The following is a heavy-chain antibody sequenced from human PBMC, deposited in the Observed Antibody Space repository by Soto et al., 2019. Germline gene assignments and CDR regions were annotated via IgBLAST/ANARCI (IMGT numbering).Heavy chain of an antibody. CDR3: ARPRIAVAGSDAFDI. CDR2: ISSSSSYT. CDR1: GFTFSDYY. J-gene: IGHJ3*02. Sequence: GGSLRLSCAASGFTFSDYYMSWIRQAPGKGLEWVSYISSSSSYTSYADSVKGRFTISRDNAKNSLYLQMNSLRAEDTAVYYCARPRIAVAGSDAFDIWGQGTMVTVSS. V-gene: IGHV3-11*06. D-gene: IGHD6-19*01.